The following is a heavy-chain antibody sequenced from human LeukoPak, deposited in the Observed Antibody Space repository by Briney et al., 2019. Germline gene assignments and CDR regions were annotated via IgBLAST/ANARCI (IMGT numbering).Heavy chain of an antibody. Sequence: SETLSLTRAVYGGSFSGYSWSWIRQSPGKGLEWIGEINHRGSTNYNPSLKSRVTISVDTSKNQFSLKLSSVTAADTALYYCARAVGSIVVVPAATFDYWGQGTLVTVSS. J-gene: IGHJ4*02. CDR2: INHRGST. CDR3: ARAVGSIVVVPAATFDY. D-gene: IGHD2-2*01. V-gene: IGHV4-34*01. CDR1: GGSFSGYS.